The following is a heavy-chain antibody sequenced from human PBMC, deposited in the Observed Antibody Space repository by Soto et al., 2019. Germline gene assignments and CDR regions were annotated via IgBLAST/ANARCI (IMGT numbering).Heavy chain of an antibody. CDR1: GYTFTSYD. V-gene: IGHV1-8*01. J-gene: IGHJ4*02. D-gene: IGHD3-3*01. CDR3: ARGGPLVLRFLEWSPDY. Sequence: GASVKVSCKASGYTFTSYDINWVRQATGRGLEWMGWMNPNSGNTGYAQKFQGRVTMTRNTSISTAYMELSSLRSEDTAVYYCARGGPLVLRFLEWSPDYWGQGTLVTVSS. CDR2: MNPNSGNT.